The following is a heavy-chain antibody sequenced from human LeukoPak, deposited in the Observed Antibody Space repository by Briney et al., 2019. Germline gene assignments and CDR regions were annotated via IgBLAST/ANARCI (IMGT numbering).Heavy chain of an antibody. J-gene: IGHJ6*03. D-gene: IGHD6-6*01. CDR2: MNPNSGNT. Sequence: GASVKVSCKASGYTFTSYDINWVRQATGPGLEWMGWMNPNSGNTGYAQKFQGRVTMTRNTSISTAYMELRSLRSEDTAVYYCARGTARLYYYYMDVWGKGTTVTVSS. CDR1: GYTFTSYD. CDR3: ARGTARLYYYYMDV. V-gene: IGHV1-8*01.